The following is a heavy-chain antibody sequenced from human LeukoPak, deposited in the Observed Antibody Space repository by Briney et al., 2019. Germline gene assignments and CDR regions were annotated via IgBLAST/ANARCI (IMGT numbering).Heavy chain of an antibody. Sequence: GGSLRLSCAASGFTFSSYAMSWVRQAPGKGLEWVSAISGSGGSTYYADSVKGRFTISRDNSKNTLYLQMNSLKTDDTGVYYCNTGMYPRWGQGTLVTVSS. CDR1: GFTFSSYA. V-gene: IGHV3-23*01. CDR3: NTGMYPR. CDR2: ISGSGGST. J-gene: IGHJ4*02. D-gene: IGHD2-2*01.